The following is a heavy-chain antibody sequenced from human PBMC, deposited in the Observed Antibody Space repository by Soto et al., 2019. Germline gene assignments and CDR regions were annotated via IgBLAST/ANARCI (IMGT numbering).Heavy chain of an antibody. CDR3: ATHQINYYDSSGYYYPGYKGYPNRFDP. Sequence: SETLSLTCTVSGVSISSSSYYWGWIGQPPGKGLAWIGSIYYSGSTYYNPSLKSRVTISVDTSKNQFSLKLSSVTAADTAVYYCATHQINYYDSSGYYYPGYKGYPNRFDPWDEGRMCTGSS. J-gene: IGHJ5*02. V-gene: IGHV4-39*01. CDR1: GVSISSSSYY. D-gene: IGHD3-22*01. CDR2: IYYSGST.